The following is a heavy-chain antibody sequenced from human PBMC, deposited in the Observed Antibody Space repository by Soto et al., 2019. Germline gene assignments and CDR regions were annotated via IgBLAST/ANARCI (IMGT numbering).Heavy chain of an antibody. CDR2: IIPIFGTA. Sequence: QVQLVQSGAEVKKPGSSVKVSCKASGGTFSSYAISWVRQAPGQGLEWMGGIIPIFGTANYAQKFQGRVTITADESTSTAYMELSSLRSEDTAVYYCARDRGPDEDGGNPLLEGDYYYGMDVWGQGTTVTVSS. J-gene: IGHJ6*02. CDR3: ARDRGPDEDGGNPLLEGDYYYGMDV. CDR1: GGTFSSYA. D-gene: IGHD2-15*01. V-gene: IGHV1-69*01.